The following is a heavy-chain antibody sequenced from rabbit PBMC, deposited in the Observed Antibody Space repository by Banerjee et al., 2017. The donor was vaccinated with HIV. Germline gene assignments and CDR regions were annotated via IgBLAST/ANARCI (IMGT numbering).Heavy chain of an antibody. V-gene: IGHV1S45*01. CDR3: VRDTYDDPDDYDL. CDR1: GFSFSSSYW. Sequence: QQQLEESGGGLVKPGGTLTLTCKASGFSFSSSYWICWVRQAPGKGLEWIGCIYAGSSGSTYYASWAKGRFTISKTSSTTVTLQMTSPTAADTATYFCVRDTYDDPDDYDLWGPGTLVTVS. J-gene: IGHJ6*01. D-gene: IGHD2-1*01. CDR2: IYAGSSGST.